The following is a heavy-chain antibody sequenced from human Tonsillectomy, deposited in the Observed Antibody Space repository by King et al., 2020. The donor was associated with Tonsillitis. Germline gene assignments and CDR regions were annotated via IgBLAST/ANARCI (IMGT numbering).Heavy chain of an antibody. CDR2: IIPIFGIP. CDR3: ARTYYDGSGSYYYNYYYMDV. D-gene: IGHD3-10*01. CDR1: ADTFSSYA. J-gene: IGHJ6*03. Sequence: QLVQSGAEVKKPGSSMKVSCKASADTFSSYAISWVRQAPGQGLEWMGGIIPIFGIPNYAQTFQGRVTITADESTSTVYMELSSLRSEDTAMYYCARTYYDGSGSYYYNYYYMDVWGKGTTVTVSS. V-gene: IGHV1-69*01.